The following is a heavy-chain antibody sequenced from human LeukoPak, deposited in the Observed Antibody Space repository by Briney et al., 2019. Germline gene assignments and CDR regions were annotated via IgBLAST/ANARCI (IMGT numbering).Heavy chain of an antibody. D-gene: IGHD6-19*01. CDR1: GFTVSNNY. V-gene: IGHV3-66*02. Sequence: TGGSLRLSCVVSGFTVSNNYMSWVRQAPRKGLEWVSLIYSGGSTYYADSVKGRFTISRDNSKNTVYLQMNSLRAEDTAVYYCARDGSSGWTWYFDYWGQGTLVTVSS. J-gene: IGHJ4*02. CDR3: ARDGSSGWTWYFDY. CDR2: IYSGGST.